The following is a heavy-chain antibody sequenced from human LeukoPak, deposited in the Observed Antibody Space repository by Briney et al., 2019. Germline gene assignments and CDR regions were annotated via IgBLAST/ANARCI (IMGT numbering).Heavy chain of an antibody. J-gene: IGHJ4*02. V-gene: IGHV3-21*01. D-gene: IGHD2-15*01. CDR3: ARDRGGSYSAIDY. CDR2: ISSSSSDI. CDR1: GFTFSSYS. Sequence: GGSLRLPCAVSGFTFSSYSMNWVRQAPGKGLEWVSSISSSSSDIFYADSVKGRFTISRDNAEKSLYLQMNSLRAEDTAVYYCARDRGGSYSAIDYWGQGTLVTVSS.